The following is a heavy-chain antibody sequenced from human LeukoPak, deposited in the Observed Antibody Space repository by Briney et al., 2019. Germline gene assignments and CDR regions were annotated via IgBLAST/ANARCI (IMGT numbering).Heavy chain of an antibody. CDR3: GAYDYIWGSYRYRLSDY. V-gene: IGHV3-23*01. CDR1: GFTFSSYA. J-gene: IGHJ4*02. CDR2: ISGSGGST. Sequence: GGSLRLSCAASGFTFSSYAMSWVRQAPGKGLEWVPAISGSGGSTYYADSVKGRFTISRDNSKNTPYLQMNSLRAEDTAVYYCGAYDYIWGSYRYRLSDYWGQGTLVTVSS. D-gene: IGHD3-16*02.